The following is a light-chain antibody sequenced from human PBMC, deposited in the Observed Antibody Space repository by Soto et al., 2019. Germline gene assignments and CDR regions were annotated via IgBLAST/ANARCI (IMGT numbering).Light chain of an antibody. V-gene: IGKV1-39*01. CDR3: QQSYGTPLT. CDR1: QSISNY. Sequence: DMEMTQSPSSLSASVGDRVTITCRASQSISNYLNWYQHKPGKVPKLLIYAASSLQSGVPTWFSGSGSATHFTLTINSLQPEDFATYYCQQSYGTPLTFGGGTKIEIK. CDR2: AAS. J-gene: IGKJ4*01.